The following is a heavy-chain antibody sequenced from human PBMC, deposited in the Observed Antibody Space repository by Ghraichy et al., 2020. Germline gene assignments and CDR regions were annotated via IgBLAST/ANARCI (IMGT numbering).Heavy chain of an antibody. Sequence: ASVKVSCKASGYTFTSYYMHWVRQAPGQGLEWMGIINPSGGSTSYAQKFQGRVTMTRDTSTSTVYMELSSLRSEDTAVYYCARASPYYYGSGSPTTKYYYYGMDVWGQGTTVTVSS. CDR2: INPSGGST. J-gene: IGHJ6*02. D-gene: IGHD3-10*01. CDR1: GYTFTSYY. V-gene: IGHV1-46*03. CDR3: ARASPYYYGSGSPTTKYYYYGMDV.